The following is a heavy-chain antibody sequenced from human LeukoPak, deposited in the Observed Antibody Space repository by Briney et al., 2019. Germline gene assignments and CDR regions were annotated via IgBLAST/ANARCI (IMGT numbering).Heavy chain of an antibody. D-gene: IGHD3/OR15-3a*01. CDR3: ARGRGRGTTYYSFAY. Sequence: ASVKVSCKGSGYTFSSYGLSWVRQAPGQGLEWMGWINAYNGHANYAQKFQGRVPMTTDTSTSTAYMELRSLTSDDTAVYYCARGRGRGTTYYSFAYWGQGTLVTVSS. CDR1: GYTFSSYG. J-gene: IGHJ4*02. V-gene: IGHV1-18*01. CDR2: INAYNGHA.